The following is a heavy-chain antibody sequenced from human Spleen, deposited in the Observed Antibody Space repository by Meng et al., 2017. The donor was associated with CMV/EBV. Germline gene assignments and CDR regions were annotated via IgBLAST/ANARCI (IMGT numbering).Heavy chain of an antibody. CDR2: INHSGST. Sequence: SQTLSLTCAVYGGSFSGYYWSWIRQPPGKGLEWIGEINHSGSTNYNPSLKSRVTISIDTSKNQFSLKLSSVTAADTALYYCARDCSSTTFYYYYGMDVWGQGTTVTVSS. D-gene: IGHD2-2*01. V-gene: IGHV4-34*01. CDR3: ARDCSSTTFYYYYGMDV. J-gene: IGHJ6*02. CDR1: GGSFSGYY.